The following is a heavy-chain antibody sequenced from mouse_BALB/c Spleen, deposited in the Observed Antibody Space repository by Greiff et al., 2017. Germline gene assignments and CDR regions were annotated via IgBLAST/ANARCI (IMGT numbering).Heavy chain of an antibody. CDR3: ERGQSYGNFLAD. D-gene: IGHD2-10*02. V-gene: IGHV1-7*01. CDR2: LNPSTGYT. J-gene: IGHJ3*01. Sequence: QVQLQQFGAELVKPGASVKLSCTASGYTFTSSWMHWVKQRPGQGLEWIGYLNPSTGYTEYNQKFQDKATLTADKSSSTAYMQLSSLTSEDSAVYYGERGQSYGNFLADWGQGTLVTVSA. CDR1: GYTFTSSW.